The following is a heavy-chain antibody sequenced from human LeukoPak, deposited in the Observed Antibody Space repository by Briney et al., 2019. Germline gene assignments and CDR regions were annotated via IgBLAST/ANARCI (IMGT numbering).Heavy chain of an antibody. Sequence: PSQTLSLTCTVSGGSISSGSYYWSWIRQPPGKGLEWIGYIYYSGSTNYNPSLKSRVTISVDTSKNQFSLKLSSVTAADTAVYYCARLPMVRGVVDYWGQGTLVTVSS. CDR3: ARLPMVRGVVDY. D-gene: IGHD3-10*01. V-gene: IGHV4-61*01. CDR1: GGSISSGSYY. J-gene: IGHJ4*02. CDR2: IYYSGST.